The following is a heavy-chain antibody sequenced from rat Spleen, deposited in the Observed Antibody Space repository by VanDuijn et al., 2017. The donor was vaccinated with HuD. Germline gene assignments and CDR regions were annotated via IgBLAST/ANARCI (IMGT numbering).Heavy chain of an antibody. CDR2: INYDGSST. V-gene: IGHV5-29*01. Sequence: EVRLVESGGGLVQPGRSLKLSCAASGFTFSNYDMAWVWQGPTKGLEWVATINYDGSSTFYRDSVRARFTISRDNAKSTLYLQVDSLKSEDTATYYCARHGRGKTTYYYVMDAWGQGVSVTVSS. CDR3: ARHGRGKTTYYYVMDA. J-gene: IGHJ4*01. CDR1: GFTFSNYD. D-gene: IGHD4-5*01.